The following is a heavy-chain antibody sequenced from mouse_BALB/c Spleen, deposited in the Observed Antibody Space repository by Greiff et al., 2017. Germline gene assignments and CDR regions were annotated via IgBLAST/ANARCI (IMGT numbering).Heavy chain of an antibody. J-gene: IGHJ4*01. D-gene: IGHD2-1*01. CDR3: ASNYGNSHYAMDY. CDR1: GFTFSSFG. V-gene: IGHV5-17*02. CDR2: ISSGSSTI. Sequence: EVKVEESGGGLVQPGGSRKLSCAASGFTFSSFGMHWVRQAPEKGLEWVAYISSGSSTIYYADTVKGRFTISRDNPKNTLFLQMTSLRSEDTAMYYCASNYGNSHYAMDYWGQGTSVTVSS.